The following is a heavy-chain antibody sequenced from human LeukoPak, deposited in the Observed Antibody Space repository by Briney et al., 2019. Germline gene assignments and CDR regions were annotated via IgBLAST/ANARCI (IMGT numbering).Heavy chain of an antibody. CDR1: GFIFSSYG. V-gene: IGHV3-30*02. CDR2: IRSDGSDK. D-gene: IGHD3-22*01. CDR3: AKHDSSSDF. J-gene: IGHJ4*02. Sequence: PGGSLRLSCAASGFIFSSYGMHWVRQPPGKGLEWVAFIRSDGSDKYYAASVKGRFTISRDNSKNTLYLQMNSLRAEDTAVYYCAKHDSSSDFWGQGTLVTASS.